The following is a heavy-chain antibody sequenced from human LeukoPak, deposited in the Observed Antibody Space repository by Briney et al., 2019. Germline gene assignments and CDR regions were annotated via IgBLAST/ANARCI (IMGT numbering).Heavy chain of an antibody. CDR3: AGDAHYDSSGYYYLRY. D-gene: IGHD3-22*01. Sequence: GASVTVSCKASGYTFTSYGISWVRQAPGQGLEWMGGIIPIFGTANYAQKFQGRVTITTDESTSTAYMELSSLRSEDTAVYYCAGDAHYDSSGYYYLRYWGQGTLVTVSS. J-gene: IGHJ4*02. CDR1: GYTFTSYG. CDR2: IIPIFGTA. V-gene: IGHV1-69*05.